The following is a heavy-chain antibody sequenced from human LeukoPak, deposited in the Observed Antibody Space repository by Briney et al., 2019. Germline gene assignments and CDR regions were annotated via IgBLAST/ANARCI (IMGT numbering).Heavy chain of an antibody. CDR1: GFTFSGFW. D-gene: IGHD6-6*01. J-gene: IGHJ3*01. CDR2: INSDGSEG. CDR3: ARSSYSSSSSV. V-gene: IGHV3-7*03. Sequence: GGSLRLSCAVSGFTFSGFWMRWSRQAPGKGLEWVASINSDGSEGYYADVVKGRFTISRDNAKNSLYLQINSLRAEDTAVYYCARSSYSSSSSVWGQGTMVTVSS.